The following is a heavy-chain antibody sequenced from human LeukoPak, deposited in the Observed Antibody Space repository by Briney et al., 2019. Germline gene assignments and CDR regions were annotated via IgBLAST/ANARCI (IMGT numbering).Heavy chain of an antibody. CDR1: GGSISSYY. CDR3: ARDVTTIAAAGRDWFDP. Sequence: PSETLSLTCTVSGGSISSYYWSWIRQPAGKGLEWIGRIYTSGSTNYNPSLKSRVTMSVDTSKNQFSLKLSSVTAADTAVYYCARDVTTIAAAGRDWFDPWGQGTLVTVSS. J-gene: IGHJ5*02. V-gene: IGHV4-4*07. CDR2: IYTSGST. D-gene: IGHD6-13*01.